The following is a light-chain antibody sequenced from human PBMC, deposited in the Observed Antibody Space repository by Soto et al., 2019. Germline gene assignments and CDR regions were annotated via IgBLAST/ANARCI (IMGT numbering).Light chain of an antibody. Sequence: SYELTQAPSVSVSPGQTASITCSGDKLGDKYVCWYQQKPGQSPVLVIYEDNKRPSGIPERFSGSNSGDTATLTISGTQAVDEADYYCQAWDNSVVFGGRTKLTVL. CDR1: KLGDKY. CDR3: QAWDNSVV. J-gene: IGLJ2*01. CDR2: EDN. V-gene: IGLV3-1*01.